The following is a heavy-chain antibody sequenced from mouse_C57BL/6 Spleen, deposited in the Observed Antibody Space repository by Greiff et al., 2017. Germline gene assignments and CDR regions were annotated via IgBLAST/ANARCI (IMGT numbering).Heavy chain of an antibody. CDR3: ARSDGYYSYYAMDY. V-gene: IGHV1-55*01. Sequence: QVQLQQPGAELVKPGASVKMSCKASGYTFTSYWITWVKQRPGQGLEWIGDIYPGSGSTNYNEKFKSKATLTVDTSSSTAYMQLSSLTSEDSAVYYCARSDGYYSYYAMDYWCQGTSATVSS. D-gene: IGHD2-3*01. CDR1: GYTFTSYW. J-gene: IGHJ4*01. CDR2: IYPGSGST.